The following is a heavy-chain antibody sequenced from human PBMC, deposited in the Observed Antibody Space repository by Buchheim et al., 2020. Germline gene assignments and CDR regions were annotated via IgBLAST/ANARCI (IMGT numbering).Heavy chain of an antibody. CDR2: IYYSGST. J-gene: IGHJ5*02. V-gene: IGHV4-39*07. D-gene: IGHD5-24*01. CDR1: GGSISSSSYY. CDR3: ARDLCYGDNGGWFDP. Sequence: QLQLQESGPGLVKPSETLSLTCTVSGGSISSSSYYWGWIRQPPGKGLEWIGSIYYSGSTYYNPSLKSRVTISVDTSKNQFSLKLSSVTAADTAVYYCARDLCYGDNGGWFDPWGQGTL.